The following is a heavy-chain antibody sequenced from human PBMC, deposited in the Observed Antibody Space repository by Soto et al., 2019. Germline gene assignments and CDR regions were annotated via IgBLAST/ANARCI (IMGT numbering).Heavy chain of an antibody. D-gene: IGHD5-12*01. CDR2: ISAYNGNT. J-gene: IGHJ6*03. CDR3: ARENTEDSGYDWYYSYYYMDG. V-gene: IGHV1-18*01. CDR1: GYTFTSYG. Sequence: ASVKVPCKASGYTFTSYGISWPRQAPGQGLEWMGWISAYNGNTNYAQKLQGRVTMTTDTSTSTAYMELRSLRSDDTAVYYCARENTEDSGYDWYYSYYYMDGLGKGTTVTVSS.